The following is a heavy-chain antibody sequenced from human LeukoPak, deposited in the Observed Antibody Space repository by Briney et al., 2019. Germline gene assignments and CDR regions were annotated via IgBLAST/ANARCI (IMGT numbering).Heavy chain of an antibody. CDR3: ARSQRPSGYYLYYFDY. V-gene: IGHV3-7*01. Sequence: GGSLRLSCAASGFTFSSYWMSWVRQAPGKGLEWVANIKQDGSEKYYVHSVKGRFTISRDNAKNSLYLQMNSLRAEDTAVYYCARSQRPSGYYLYYFDYWGQGTLVTVSS. D-gene: IGHD3-22*01. CDR1: GFTFSSYW. J-gene: IGHJ4*02. CDR2: IKQDGSEK.